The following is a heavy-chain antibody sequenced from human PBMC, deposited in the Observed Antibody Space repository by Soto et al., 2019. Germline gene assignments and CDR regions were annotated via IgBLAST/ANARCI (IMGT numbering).Heavy chain of an antibody. Sequence: QVHLVQSGAEVKKPGASVKVSLIGSGYALTTDSITWVRQAPGQGLEWMGWISAHNGNTNYAQKLQGRVTVTRDTSTSTSYMELRSLRSDDTAVYYCARGRYGDYWGQGALVTVST. J-gene: IGHJ4*02. CDR2: ISAHNGNT. D-gene: IGHD1-1*01. CDR3: ARGRYGDY. V-gene: IGHV1-18*01. CDR1: GYALTTDS.